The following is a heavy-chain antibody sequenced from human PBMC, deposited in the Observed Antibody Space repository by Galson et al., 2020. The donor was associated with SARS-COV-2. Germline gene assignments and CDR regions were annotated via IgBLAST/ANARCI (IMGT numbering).Heavy chain of an antibody. V-gene: IGHV3-23*01. Sequence: GESLKISCEASGFPFRNYAMHWVRQAPGKGLEWVSIISSADNIAYYTPSLKGRFTVSSDNSKNTVYLQMNSLRAQDTGIYYCAKGRNSTGKCRSGYFDYWGRGTLVPVSS. CDR2: ISSADNIA. J-gene: IGHJ2*01. CDR3: AKGRNSTGKCRSGYFDY. CDR1: GFPFRNYA. D-gene: IGHD1-1*01.